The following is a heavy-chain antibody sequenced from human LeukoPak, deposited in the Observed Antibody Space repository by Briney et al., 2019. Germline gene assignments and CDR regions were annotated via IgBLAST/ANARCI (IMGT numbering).Heavy chain of an antibody. V-gene: IGHV5-51*01. CDR3: ATHGWAMSLAYCGGDCYSREDVNYYYMDV. CDR1: GYSFTSYW. Sequence: GESLKISCKGSGYSFTSYWIGWMRQMPGKGLECMGIIYPGDSDTRYSPSFQGQVTISADKSISTAYLQWSSLKASDTAMYYCATHGWAMSLAYCGGDCYSREDVNYYYMDVWGKGTTVTVSS. CDR2: IYPGDSDT. D-gene: IGHD2-21*02. J-gene: IGHJ6*03.